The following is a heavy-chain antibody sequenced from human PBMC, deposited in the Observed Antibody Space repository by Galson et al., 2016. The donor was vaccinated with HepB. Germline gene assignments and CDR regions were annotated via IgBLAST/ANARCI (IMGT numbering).Heavy chain of an antibody. CDR1: GFTVSSNH. Sequence: SLRLSCAASGFTVSSNHMSWVRQAPGKGLEWVSVFYGGGTINYADSVKGRFTVSRENSENTLFLQMNSLRADDTAVYYCARLRPEYNYAYDDWGQGTLVTVS. V-gene: IGHV3-53*01. D-gene: IGHD5-18*01. J-gene: IGHJ4*02. CDR2: FYGGGTI. CDR3: ARLRPEYNYAYDD.